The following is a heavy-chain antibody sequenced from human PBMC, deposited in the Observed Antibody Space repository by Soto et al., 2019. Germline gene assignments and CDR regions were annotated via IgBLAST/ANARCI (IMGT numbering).Heavy chain of an antibody. CDR3: ATGGSSGYPLYYYYGMDV. Sequence: ASVKVSCKASGYTFTSYDINWVRQATGQGLEWMGWMNPNSGNTGYAQKFQGRVTMTRNTSISTAYMELTSLRSEDTAVYYCATGGSSGYPLYYYYGMDVWGQGTTVTVS. J-gene: IGHJ6*02. CDR1: GYTFTSYD. D-gene: IGHD3-22*01. CDR2: MNPNSGNT. V-gene: IGHV1-8*01.